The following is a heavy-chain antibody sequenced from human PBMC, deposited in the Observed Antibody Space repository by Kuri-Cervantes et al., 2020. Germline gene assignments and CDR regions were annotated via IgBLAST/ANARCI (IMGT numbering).Heavy chain of an antibody. V-gene: IGHV4-61*08. CDR3: ARDMLPGYCSGGSCFGFDP. CDR1: GGSVSSGGYL. CDR2: IYYSGST. D-gene: IGHD2-15*01. J-gene: IGHJ5*02. Sequence: SETLSLTCTVSGGSVSSGGYLWSWIRQPPGKGLEWIGNIYYSGSTNYKSSLKSRVTISVDTSKNQFSLKLSSVTAADTAVYYCARDMLPGYCSGGSCFGFDPWGQGTLVTVSS.